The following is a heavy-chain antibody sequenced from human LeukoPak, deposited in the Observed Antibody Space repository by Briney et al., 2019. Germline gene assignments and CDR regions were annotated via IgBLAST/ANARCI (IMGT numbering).Heavy chain of an antibody. CDR3: ARLSYYYDST. Sequence: SQTLSLTCTVSGGSISSGSYYWSWIRQPAGKGLEWIGRIHTSGSTNQNPSLKSRGTISVDTSKNQFFLKLSSVTAADTAVYYCARLSYYYDSTWGQGTLVTVSS. CDR1: GGSISSGSYY. J-gene: IGHJ5*02. D-gene: IGHD3-22*01. CDR2: IHTSGST. V-gene: IGHV4-61*02.